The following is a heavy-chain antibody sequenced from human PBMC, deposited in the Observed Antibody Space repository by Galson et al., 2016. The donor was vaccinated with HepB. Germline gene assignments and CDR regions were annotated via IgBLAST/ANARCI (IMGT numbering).Heavy chain of an antibody. Sequence: QSGAEVKKPGESLKISCKASGYTFTFYWIAWVRQMPGKGLEWMGIIYPRDSDTRYSPSFQGQVTISADKSVSTAYLQWSSLKASDTAMYYCARLGPYDYDSDQGMDVWGQGTTVTVSS. CDR3: ARLGPYDYDSDQGMDV. D-gene: IGHD3-22*01. CDR2: IYPRDSDT. J-gene: IGHJ6*02. CDR1: GYTFTFYW. V-gene: IGHV5-51*01.